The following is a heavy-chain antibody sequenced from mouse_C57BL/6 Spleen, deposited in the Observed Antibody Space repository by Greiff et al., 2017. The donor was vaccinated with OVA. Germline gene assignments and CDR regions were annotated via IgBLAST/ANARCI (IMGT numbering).Heavy chain of an antibody. V-gene: IGHV5-16*01. CDR2: INYDGSST. CDR3: ARSYDYDGGGVFDY. Sequence: EVQVVESEGGLVQPGSSMKLSCTASGFTFSDYYMAWVRQVPEKGLEWVANINYDGSSTYYLDSLKSRFIISRDNAKNILYLQMSSLKSEDTATYYCARSYDYDGGGVFDYWGQGTTLTVSS. J-gene: IGHJ2*01. D-gene: IGHD2-4*01. CDR1: GFTFSDYY.